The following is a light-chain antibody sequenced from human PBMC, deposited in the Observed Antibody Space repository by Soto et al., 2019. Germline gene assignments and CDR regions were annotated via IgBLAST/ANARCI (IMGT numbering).Light chain of an antibody. CDR2: SNN. CDR1: SSNIGSNT. Sequence: QSVLTQPPSASGTPGQRVTISCSGSSSNIGSNTVNWYQQLPGTAPKLLIYSNNQRPSGVPYRFSGSKSCTSTSMAISGLQSEDEADYYWPTLDDSLNGHVFGGGTKLTVL. CDR3: PTLDDSLNGHV. V-gene: IGLV1-44*01. J-gene: IGLJ2*01.